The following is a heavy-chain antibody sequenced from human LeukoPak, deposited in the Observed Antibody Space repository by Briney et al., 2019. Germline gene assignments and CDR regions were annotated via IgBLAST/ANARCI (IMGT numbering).Heavy chain of an antibody. CDR2: INDGGRHT. J-gene: IGHJ3*02. V-gene: IGHV3-23*01. Sequence: SAINDGGRHTYYAASLKGRFTISRDNSKNTLFLQMNSLGAEDTAVYYCARDKWGTAAVSAFDIWGQGTMVTVSS. D-gene: IGHD3-16*01. CDR3: ARDKWGTAAVSAFDI.